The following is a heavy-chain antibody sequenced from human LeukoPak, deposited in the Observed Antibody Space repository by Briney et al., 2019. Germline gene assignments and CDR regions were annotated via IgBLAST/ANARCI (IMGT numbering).Heavy chain of an antibody. J-gene: IGHJ5*02. CDR1: GYTFTGYY. V-gene: IGHV1-2*02. Sequence: ASVKVSCKASGYTFTGYYIHWVRQAPGQGLEWMGWINPNSGDRNYAQKFQGRVTMTRDTSINTAYMELSSLSSDDAGVYYCAKLGGGINWFDPWGQGTLVIVSS. D-gene: IGHD3-16*01. CDR3: AKLGGGINWFDP. CDR2: INPNSGDR.